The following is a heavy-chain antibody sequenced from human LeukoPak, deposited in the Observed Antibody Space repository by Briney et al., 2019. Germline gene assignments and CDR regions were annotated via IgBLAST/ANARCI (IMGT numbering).Heavy chain of an antibody. CDR3: ARAPITDTGHSYGLWNFVFYP. D-gene: IGHD5-18*01. CDR1: GGSISSYY. CDR2: IYYSGST. V-gene: IGHV4-59*01. J-gene: IGHJ5*02. Sequence: SETLSLTCTVSGGSISSYYWSWIRQPPGKGLEWIGYIYYSGSTNYNPSLKSRVTISVDTSKNQFSLKLSSVTAADTAVYYCARAPITDTGHSYGLWNFVFYPWGQGALVTVAS.